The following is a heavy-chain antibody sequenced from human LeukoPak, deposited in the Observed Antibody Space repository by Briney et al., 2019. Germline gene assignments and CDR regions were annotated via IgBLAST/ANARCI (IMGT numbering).Heavy chain of an antibody. CDR2: INPNSGGA. CDR1: GYTFTGYY. D-gene: IGHD3-22*01. CDR3: ARDITGTNYYDSSGYYYGYFDY. J-gene: IGHJ4*02. Sequence: ASVKVSCKASGYTFTGYYMHWVRQAPGQGLEWMGWINPNSGGANYAQKFQGRVTMTRDTSISTAYMELSRLRSDDTAVYYCARDITGTNYYDSSGYYYGYFDYWGQGTLVTVSS. V-gene: IGHV1-2*02.